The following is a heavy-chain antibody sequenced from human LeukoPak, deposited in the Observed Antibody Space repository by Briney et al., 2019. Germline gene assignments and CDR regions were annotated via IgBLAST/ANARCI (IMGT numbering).Heavy chain of an antibody. J-gene: IGHJ4*02. CDR3: ARDLTGTTRFDY. CDR2: IHTSGST. CDR1: GASISSTSYC. Sequence: PSETLSLTCTVSGASISSTSYCWGWIRQPAGKGLEWIGHIHTSGSTNYNPSLKSRVTISVDTSKNQFSLKLSSVTAADTAVYYCARDLTGTTRFDYWGQGTLVTVSS. V-gene: IGHV4-61*09. D-gene: IGHD1-20*01.